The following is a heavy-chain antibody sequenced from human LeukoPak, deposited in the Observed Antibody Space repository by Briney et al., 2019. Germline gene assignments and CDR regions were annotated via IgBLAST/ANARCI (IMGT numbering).Heavy chain of an antibody. V-gene: IGHV4-34*01. CDR3: ARGVSWWNPIVLSPSYNWFDP. CDR2: INHSGST. J-gene: IGHJ5*02. CDR1: GGSFSGYY. Sequence: SETLSLTCAVYGGSFSGYYWSWIRQPPGKGLEWIGEINHSGSTNYNPSLKSRVTISVDTSKTQFSLKLSSVTAADTAVYYCARGVSWWNPIVLSPSYNWFDPWGQGTLVTVSS. D-gene: IGHD2-8*01.